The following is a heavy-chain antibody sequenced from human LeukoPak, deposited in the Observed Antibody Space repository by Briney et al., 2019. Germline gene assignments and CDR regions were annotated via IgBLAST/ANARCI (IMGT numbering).Heavy chain of an antibody. D-gene: IGHD1-7*01. V-gene: IGHV1-18*01. CDR3: AREGGTRNWNYKTATTDY. CDR1: GYTFTSYG. CDR2: ISAYSGNT. Sequence: ASVKVSCKASGYTFTSYGISWVRQAPGQGLEWMRWISAYSGNTNYAQKLQGRVTMTTDTSTSTAHMELRSLRSDDTAVYYCAREGGTRNWNYKTATTDYWGQGTLVTVSS. J-gene: IGHJ4*02.